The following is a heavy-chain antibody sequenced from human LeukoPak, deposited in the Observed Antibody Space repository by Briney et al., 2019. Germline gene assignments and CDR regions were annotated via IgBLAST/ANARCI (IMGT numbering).Heavy chain of an antibody. J-gene: IGHJ5*02. CDR1: GGSISSSSYY. CDR2: IYYGGST. V-gene: IGHV4-39*01. D-gene: IGHD6-13*01. Sequence: SETLSLTCTVSGGSISSSSYYWGWMRQPPGKGLEWSGRIYYGGSTYYHPSLRRRVTIWIDTSKKQVSLKLRSVPAADSAVYYCARNTDSSTWSWFAPWGQGTLVTVPS. CDR3: ARNTDSSTWSWFAP.